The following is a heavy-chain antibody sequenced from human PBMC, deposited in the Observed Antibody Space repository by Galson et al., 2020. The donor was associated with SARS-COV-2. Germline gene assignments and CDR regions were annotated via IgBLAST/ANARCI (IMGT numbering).Heavy chain of an antibody. J-gene: IGHJ6*02. D-gene: IGHD3-10*01. CDR1: GGTFSSYA. CDR2: IIPIFGTA. Sequence: SVNVSCKASGGTFSSYAISWVRQATGQGLEWMGGIIPIFGTANYAQKFQGRVTITADESTSTAYMELSSLRSEDTAVYYCARDGHWDGSGSHLSYYYYYGMDVWGQGTTVTVSS. V-gene: IGHV1-69*13. CDR3: ARDGHWDGSGSHLSYYYYYGMDV.